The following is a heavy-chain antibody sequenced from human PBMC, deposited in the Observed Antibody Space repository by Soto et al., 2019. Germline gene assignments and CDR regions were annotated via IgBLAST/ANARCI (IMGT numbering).Heavy chain of an antibody. J-gene: IGHJ3*02. V-gene: IGHV4-59*01. CDR1: GGSISSYY. Sequence: QVQLQESGPGLVKPSETLSLTCTVSGGSISSYYWSWIRQPPGKGLEWIGHIYYSGSTNYNPSLKSRVTISVDTSKNQFSLKLSSVTAADTAVYYCARVWDGSSGWYGAFDIWGQGTMVTVSS. CDR2: IYYSGST. CDR3: ARVWDGSSGWYGAFDI. D-gene: IGHD6-19*01.